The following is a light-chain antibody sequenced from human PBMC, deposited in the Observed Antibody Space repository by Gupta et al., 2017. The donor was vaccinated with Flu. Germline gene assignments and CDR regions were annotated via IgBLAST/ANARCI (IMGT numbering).Light chain of an antibody. J-gene: IGLJ3*02. CDR3: NAPENTDNNQGV. Sequence: TVRTTWEGASIGSCYEICYQQTPDEAPALFLFDKNIRRGGGTARFSGSSSGTTAAVTITGAQAEEEAVYYCNAPENTDNNQGVFGGGTKLTVL. V-gene: IGLV3-19*01. CDR2: DKN. CDR1: SIGSCY.